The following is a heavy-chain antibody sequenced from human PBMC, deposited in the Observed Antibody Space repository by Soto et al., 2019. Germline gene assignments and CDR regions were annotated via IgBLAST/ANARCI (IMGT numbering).Heavy chain of an antibody. J-gene: IGHJ4*02. CDR3: ARGVRYYSSEKPVNFDY. CDR1: GFTFSDYY. Sequence: QVQLLESGGGLVKPGGSLRLSCAASGFTFSDYYMSWIRQAPGKGLECVAYISVSSTYANYADSVEGRFTISRDNAENSLFLQMNSLRADDTAVYYCARGVRYYSSEKPVNFDYWGQGALVTVSS. CDR2: ISVSSTYA. V-gene: IGHV3-11*05. D-gene: IGHD3-10*01.